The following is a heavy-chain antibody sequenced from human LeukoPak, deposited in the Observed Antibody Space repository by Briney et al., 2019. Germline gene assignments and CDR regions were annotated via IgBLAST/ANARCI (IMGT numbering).Heavy chain of an antibody. V-gene: IGHV1-2*06. CDR3: ARDNRTPWDYYDSSAFDY. Sequence: GASVKVSCKASGYTFTAYYIHWVRQPPGQGLEWMGRINSKSGGRSYTAKFQGRVTMTRDTSISTAYMDLTSLTSDDTAVYYCARDNRTPWDYYDSSAFDYWGHGTLVTVSS. CDR1: GYTFTAYY. CDR2: INSKSGGR. D-gene: IGHD3-22*01. J-gene: IGHJ4*01.